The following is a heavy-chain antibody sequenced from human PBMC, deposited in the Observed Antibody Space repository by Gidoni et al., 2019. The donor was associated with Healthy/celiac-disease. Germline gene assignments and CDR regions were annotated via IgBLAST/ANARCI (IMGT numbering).Heavy chain of an antibody. CDR3: ARGSGVGEYDAERGAFDI. D-gene: IGHD3-10*01. Sequence: QVQLQESGPGLVKPSQTLSLTCTVSGGSISSGGYYWSWIRQHPGKGLEWSGYIYYSGSTYYNPSLKSRVTISVDTSKNQFSLKLSSVTAADTAVYYCARGSGVGEYDAERGAFDIWGQGTMVTVSS. J-gene: IGHJ3*02. CDR2: IYYSGST. V-gene: IGHV4-31*03. CDR1: GGSISSGGYY.